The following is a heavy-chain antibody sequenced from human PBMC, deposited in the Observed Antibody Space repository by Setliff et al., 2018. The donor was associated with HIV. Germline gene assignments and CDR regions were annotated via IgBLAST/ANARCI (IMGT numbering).Heavy chain of an antibody. Sequence: GGSLRLSCAASGFVFSSQAMSWVRQAPGKGLDWVSVISESGYSADSVKGRFTISRDNSQSTLYLHMSGLRADDTAIYYCANKIDYGQYPFDYRGQGTLVTVSS. D-gene: IGHD4-17*01. V-gene: IGHV3-23*01. J-gene: IGHJ4*02. CDR1: GFVFSSQA. CDR3: ANKIDYGQYPFDY. CDR2: ISESG.